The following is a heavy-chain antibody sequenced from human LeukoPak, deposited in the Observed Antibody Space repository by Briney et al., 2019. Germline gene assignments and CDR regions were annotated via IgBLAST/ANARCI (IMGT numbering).Heavy chain of an antibody. CDR1: GYTFTSYD. CDR2: MNPNSGNT. D-gene: IGHD3-22*01. J-gene: IGHJ3*02. Sequence: GASVKVSCKASGYTFTSYDINWVRQATGQGLEWMGWMNPNSGNTGYAQKFQGRVTITRNTSISTAYMELSSLRSEDTAVYYCARDYYDGSGYYYGAFDIWGQGTMVTVSS. CDR3: ARDYYDGSGYYYGAFDI. V-gene: IGHV1-8*03.